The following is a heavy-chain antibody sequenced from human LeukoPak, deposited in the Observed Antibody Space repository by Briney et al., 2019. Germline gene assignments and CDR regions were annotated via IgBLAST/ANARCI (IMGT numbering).Heavy chain of an antibody. D-gene: IGHD3-16*01. J-gene: IGHJ5*02. V-gene: IGHV3-21*01. Sequence: GGSLRLSCAASGFTFSSYSMNWVRQAPGKGLEWVSSISSSSSYIYYADSVKGRFTISRDNAKNSLYLQMNSLRAEDTAVYYCATEHIMITFGGVTWGQGTLVTVSS. CDR1: GFTFSSYS. CDR3: ATEHIMITFGGVT. CDR2: ISSSSSYI.